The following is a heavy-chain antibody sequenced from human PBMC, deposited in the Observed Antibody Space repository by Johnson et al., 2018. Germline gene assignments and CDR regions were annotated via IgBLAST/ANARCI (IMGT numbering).Heavy chain of an antibody. D-gene: IGHD1-26*01. CDR3: ARMSGAATQSFYYFGTDV. V-gene: IGHV2-26*01. CDR2: IFSNDEK. CDR1: GFSLSNARMG. J-gene: IGHJ6*02. Sequence: ESGPVLVKPTATXTLTCTVSGFSLSNARMGVSWIRQAPGEALEWLAHIFSNDEKSYSTSLKSRRTISKDTSKSQVVLSMTNMDPVDTATYYCARMSGAATQSFYYFGTDVWGPGTTVTVSS.